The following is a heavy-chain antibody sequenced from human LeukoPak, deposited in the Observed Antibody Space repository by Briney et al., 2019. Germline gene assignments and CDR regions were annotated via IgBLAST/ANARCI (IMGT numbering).Heavy chain of an antibody. Sequence: GGSLRLSCAASGFTFSSYAMSWVRQAPGKGLEWVSAISCSGGSTYYADSVKGRFTISRDNSKNTLYLQMNSLRAEDTAVYYCAKNAVYYYDSSGRLVSYFDYWGQGTLVTVSS. J-gene: IGHJ4*02. V-gene: IGHV3-23*01. CDR3: AKNAVYYYDSSGRLVSYFDY. CDR1: GFTFSSYA. D-gene: IGHD3-22*01. CDR2: ISCSGGST.